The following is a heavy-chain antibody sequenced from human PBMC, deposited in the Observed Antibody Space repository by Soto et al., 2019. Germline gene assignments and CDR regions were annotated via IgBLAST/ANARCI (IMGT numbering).Heavy chain of an antibody. D-gene: IGHD3-10*01. CDR2: LIPILGIA. Sequence: QVQLVQSGAEVKKPGSSVKVSCKASGGTFSSYTISWVRQAPGQGLEWMGRLIPILGIANYAQKFQGRVTITADKSTSTAYMELSSLRSEDTAVYYCASRYGSGSYYDAFDIWGQGTMVTVSS. J-gene: IGHJ3*02. CDR1: GGTFSSYT. CDR3: ASRYGSGSYYDAFDI. V-gene: IGHV1-69*02.